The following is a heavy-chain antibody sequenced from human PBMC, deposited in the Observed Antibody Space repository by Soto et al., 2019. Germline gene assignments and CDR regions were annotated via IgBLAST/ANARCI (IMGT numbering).Heavy chain of an antibody. J-gene: IGHJ4*02. CDR3: TTLPLDY. V-gene: IGHV3-15*01. CDR2: IKTKTDGGTA. Sequence: GGSLRLSCAASGFTFSSYAMSWVRQAPGKGLEWVGRIKTKTDGGTADFAAPVKGRFTISRDDSKNTLYLQMNSLKTEDTAVYYCTTLPLDYWGQGALVTVSS. CDR1: GFTFSSYA.